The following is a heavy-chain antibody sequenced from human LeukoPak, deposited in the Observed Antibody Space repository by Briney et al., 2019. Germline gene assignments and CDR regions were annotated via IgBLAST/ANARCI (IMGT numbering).Heavy chain of an antibody. V-gene: IGHV3-11*01. CDR3: ARAERGYSYGYEVNYYYGMDV. CDR2: ISSSGSTI. J-gene: IGHJ6*02. D-gene: IGHD5-18*01. CDR1: GFTFSDYY. Sequence: NPGGSLRLSCAASGFTFSDYYMSWIRQAPGKGLEWVSYISSSGSTIYYADSVKGRFTISRDNAKNSLYLQMNSLRAEDTAVYYRARAERGYSYGYEVNYYYGMDVWGQGTTVTVSS.